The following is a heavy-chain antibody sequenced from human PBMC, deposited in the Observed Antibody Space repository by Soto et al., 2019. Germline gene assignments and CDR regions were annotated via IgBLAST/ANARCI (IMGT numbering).Heavy chain of an antibody. D-gene: IGHD5-12*01. CDR1: GGSISSGGYY. V-gene: IGHV4-31*03. CDR2: IYYSGST. CDR3: AREQGGGGYTILGYYYGMDV. Sequence: KTSETLSLTCTVSGGSISSGGYYWSWNRQHPGKGLEWIGYIYYSGSTYYNPSLKSRVTISVDTSKNQFSLKLSSVTAADTAVYYCAREQGGGGYTILGYYYGMDVWGQGTTVTVYS. J-gene: IGHJ6*02.